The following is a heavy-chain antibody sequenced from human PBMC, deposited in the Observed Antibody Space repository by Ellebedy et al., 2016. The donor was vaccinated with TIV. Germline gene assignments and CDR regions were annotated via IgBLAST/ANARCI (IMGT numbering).Heavy chain of an antibody. J-gene: IGHJ5*02. CDR1: GFSLTGSD. CDR2: SGAAGDT. Sequence: GESLKISCAASGFSLTGSDLHWVRRPAGKGLEWVSASGAAGDTYYPDSVRGRFTISRESAKNSFYLQMNSLRADDTAVYYCASRGETWRAFDPWGQGTLVTVSS. V-gene: IGHV3-13*01. D-gene: IGHD3-16*01. CDR3: ASRGETWRAFDP.